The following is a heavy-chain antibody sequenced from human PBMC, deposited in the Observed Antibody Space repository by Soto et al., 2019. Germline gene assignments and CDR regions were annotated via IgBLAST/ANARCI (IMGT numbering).Heavy chain of an antibody. CDR2: INAGNGNT. Sequence: ASVKVSCKASGYIFTTYAIHWVRQAPGQRLEWMGWINAGNGNTKYSQKFQGRVTITRDTSANTAYMELSSLRSEDTAVYYCARCGSGYDSSSLDWFDPWGQGTLVTVSS. CDR3: ARCGSGYDSSSLDWFDP. D-gene: IGHD5-12*01. CDR1: GYIFTTYA. V-gene: IGHV1-3*01. J-gene: IGHJ5*02.